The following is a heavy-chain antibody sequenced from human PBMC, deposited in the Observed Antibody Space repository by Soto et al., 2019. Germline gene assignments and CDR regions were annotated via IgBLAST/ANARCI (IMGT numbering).Heavy chain of an antibody. D-gene: IGHD4-4*01. V-gene: IGHV1-69*12. J-gene: IGHJ6*02. Sequence: QVQLVQSGAEMKEPGSSVKVSCKTSGGPFSSSAISWLRQAPGQGLEWMGGLIPLFRTPDYAQKFQGRVTIAADESTSTAYMELSSLRSEDTAVDYGARDNDRLQIGGNYYCILDVWGQGTTITVAS. CDR3: ARDNDRLQIGGNYYCILDV. CDR2: LIPLFRTP. CDR1: GGPFSSSA.